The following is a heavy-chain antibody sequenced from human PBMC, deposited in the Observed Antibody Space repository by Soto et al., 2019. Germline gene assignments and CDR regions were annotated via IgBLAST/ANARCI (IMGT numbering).Heavy chain of an antibody. J-gene: IGHJ4*02. CDR1: GFAFSFYA. CDR2: IGGTGART. CDR3: TSTYSSNWYAGN. V-gene: IGHV3-23*01. Sequence: GSLRLSCVGSGFAFSFYAMTWVRQAPGKGLEWVSGIGGTGARTHYADSVKARFTISRDNSKNTLYLQMNSLRAEDTAVYYCTSTYSSNWYAGNWGQGTLVTSPQ. D-gene: IGHD6-13*01.